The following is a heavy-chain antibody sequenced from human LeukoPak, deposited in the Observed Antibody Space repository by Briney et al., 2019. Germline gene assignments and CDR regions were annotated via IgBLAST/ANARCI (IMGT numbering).Heavy chain of an antibody. CDR3: ARMGRYYDILTGYYPEYFDY. CDR2: IYYSGGT. V-gene: IGHV4-39*01. D-gene: IGHD3-9*01. CDR1: GGSISSSSYY. Sequence: SETLSLTCTVSGGSISSSSYYWGWIRQPPGKGLEWIGSIYYSGGTYYNPSLKSRVTISVDTSKNQFSLKLSSVTAADTAVYYCARMGRYYDILTGYYPEYFDYWGQGTLVTVSS. J-gene: IGHJ4*02.